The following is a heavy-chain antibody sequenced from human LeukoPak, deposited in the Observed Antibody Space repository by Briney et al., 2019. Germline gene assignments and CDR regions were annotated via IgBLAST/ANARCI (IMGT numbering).Heavy chain of an antibody. CDR3: ASLHGSGVDYYYGMDV. Sequence: PSETLSLTRTVSGGSISSYYWSWIRQPPGKGLEWIGYIYYSGSTNYNPSLKSRVTISVDTSKNQFSLKLSSVTAADTAVYYCASLHGSGVDYYYGMDVWGQGTTVTVSS. CDR1: GGSISSYY. CDR2: IYYSGST. V-gene: IGHV4-59*01. J-gene: IGHJ6*02. D-gene: IGHD3-10*01.